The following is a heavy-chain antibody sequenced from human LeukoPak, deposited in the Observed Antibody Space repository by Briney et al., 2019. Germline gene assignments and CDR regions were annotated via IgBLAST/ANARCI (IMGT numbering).Heavy chain of an antibody. CDR2: MKQDGSEK. J-gene: IGHJ4*02. CDR3: GRDLGGRSGY. Sequence: GGSLRLSCAASGFTFSIHWMSWVRQAPGKGLEWVANMKQDGSEKYYVDSVKGRFTVSRDNAKNLLWLQMNSLRAEDTAVYYCGRDLGGRSGYWGQGTLVTVSS. CDR1: GFTFSIHW. V-gene: IGHV3-7*03. D-gene: IGHD1-26*01.